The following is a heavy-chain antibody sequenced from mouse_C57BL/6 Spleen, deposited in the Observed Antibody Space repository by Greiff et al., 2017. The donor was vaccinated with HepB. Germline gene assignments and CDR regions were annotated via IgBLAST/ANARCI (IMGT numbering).Heavy chain of an antibody. CDR2: INPSSGYT. V-gene: IGHV1-7*01. J-gene: IGHJ2*01. CDR1: GYTFTSSW. CDR3: ARNYYGSSRDYFDY. Sequence: VKLLESGAELAKPGASVKLSCKASGYTFTSSWLHWVNRRPGQGLEWIGYINPSSGYTKYNQKFKDKATLTADKSSSTAYMQLSSLTYEDSAVYYCARNYYGSSRDYFDYWGQGTTLTVSS. D-gene: IGHD1-1*01.